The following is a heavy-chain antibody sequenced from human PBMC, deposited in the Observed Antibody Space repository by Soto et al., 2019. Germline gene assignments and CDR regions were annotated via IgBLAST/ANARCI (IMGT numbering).Heavy chain of an antibody. CDR3: ARGVYYDFWSGSLGSFDY. J-gene: IGHJ4*02. CDR2: TYYRSKWHN. D-gene: IGHD3-3*01. Sequence: SQTISLTCAISGDSVSSNSAAWNWIRQSPSRGLEWLGRTYYRSKWHNDYAVSVKSRITINPDTSKNQFSLQLNSVTPEDTAVYYCARGVYYDFWSGSLGSFDYWGQGTLVIVSS. CDR1: GDSVSSNSAA. V-gene: IGHV6-1*01.